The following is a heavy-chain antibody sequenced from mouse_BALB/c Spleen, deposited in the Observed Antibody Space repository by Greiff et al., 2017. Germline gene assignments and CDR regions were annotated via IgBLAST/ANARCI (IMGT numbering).Heavy chain of an antibody. Sequence: EVQLQESGPGLVKPSQSLSLTCTVTGYSITSDYAWNWIRQFPGNKLEWMGYISYSGSTSYNPSLKSRISITRDTSKNQFFLQLNSVTTEDTATYYCARDWEKFAYWGQGTLVTVSA. J-gene: IGHJ3*01. CDR2: ISYSGST. CDR3: ARDWEKFAY. CDR1: GYSITSDYA. D-gene: IGHD4-1*01. V-gene: IGHV3-2*02.